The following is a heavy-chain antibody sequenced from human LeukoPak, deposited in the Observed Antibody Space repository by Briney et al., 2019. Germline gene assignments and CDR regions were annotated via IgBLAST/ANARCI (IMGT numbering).Heavy chain of an antibody. CDR3: AKGSSGYFVDL. V-gene: IGHV3-23*01. Sequence: GGSLRLSCAASGFIFNNYGLIWVRQAPGKGLEWVSAISNDGGGTNYADFVKGRFTISRDNSKNTLFLQMNSLRDEDTALYYCAKGSSGYFVDLWGQGTLVTVSS. J-gene: IGHJ5*02. CDR1: GFIFNNYG. CDR2: ISNDGGGT. D-gene: IGHD3-22*01.